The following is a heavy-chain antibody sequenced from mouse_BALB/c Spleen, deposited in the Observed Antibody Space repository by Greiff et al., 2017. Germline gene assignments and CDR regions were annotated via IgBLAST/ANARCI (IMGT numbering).Heavy chain of an antibody. D-gene: IGHD1-2*01. CDR1: GYTFSSYW. CDR2: ILPGSGST. CDR3: ARGPHYYGYYAMDY. Sequence: QVQLQQSGAELMKPGASVKISCKATGYTFSSYWIEWVKQRPGHGLEWIGEILPGSGSTNYNEKFKGKATFTADTSSNTAYMQLSSLTSEDSAVYYCARGPHYYGYYAMDYWGQGTSVTVSS. J-gene: IGHJ4*01. V-gene: IGHV1-9*01.